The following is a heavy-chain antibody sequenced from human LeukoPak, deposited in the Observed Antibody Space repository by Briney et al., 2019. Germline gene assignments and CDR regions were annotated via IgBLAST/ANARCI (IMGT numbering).Heavy chain of an antibody. Sequence: SETLSLTCTVSGGSISNYYWTWIRQPPGKGLEWIAHIYYSGTTNYNPSLKSRVTISVDTSRNQFSLKLSSVTAADTAVYYCARVLSSGWAGFDYWGQGALVTVSS. V-gene: IGHV4-59*01. D-gene: IGHD6-19*01. CDR3: ARVLSSGWAGFDY. CDR2: IYYSGTT. CDR1: GGSISNYY. J-gene: IGHJ4*02.